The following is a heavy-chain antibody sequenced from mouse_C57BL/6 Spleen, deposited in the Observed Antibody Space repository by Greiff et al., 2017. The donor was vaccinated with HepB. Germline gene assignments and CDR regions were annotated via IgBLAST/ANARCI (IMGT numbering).Heavy chain of an antibody. CDR3: AREGTYYSGDY. D-gene: IGHD1-1*01. Sequence: EVHPVESGGDLVKPGGSLKLSCAASGFTFSSYGMSWVRQTPDKRLEWVATISSGGSYTYYPDSVKGRFTISRDNAKNTLYLQMSSLKSEDTAMYYCAREGTYYSGDYWGQGTTLTVSS. CDR1: GFTFSSYG. CDR2: ISSGGSYT. V-gene: IGHV5-6*01. J-gene: IGHJ2*01.